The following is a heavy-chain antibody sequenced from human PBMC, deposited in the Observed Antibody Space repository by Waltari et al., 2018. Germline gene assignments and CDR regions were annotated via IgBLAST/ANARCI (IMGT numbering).Heavy chain of an antibody. CDR1: GGSFSGYY. J-gene: IGHJ5*02. V-gene: IGHV4-34*01. CDR3: ARGVKCSGGSCYSTLRWFDP. Sequence: QVQLQQWGAGLLKPSETLSLTCAVYGGSFSGYYWSWIRQPPGKGLEWIGEINHSGSTNYNPSLKSRVTISVDASKNQFSLKLSSVTAADTAVYYCARGVKCSGGSCYSTLRWFDPWGQGTLVTVSS. CDR2: INHSGST. D-gene: IGHD2-15*01.